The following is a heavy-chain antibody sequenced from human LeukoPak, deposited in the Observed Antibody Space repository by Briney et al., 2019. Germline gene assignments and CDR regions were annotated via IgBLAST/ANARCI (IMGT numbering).Heavy chain of an antibody. D-gene: IGHD1-26*01. J-gene: IGHJ6*03. CDR2: IYYSGST. V-gene: IGHV4-39*07. CDR1: GGSISSSSYY. CDR3: TRIWEFDYYYYMDV. Sequence: SETLSLTCTVSGGSISSSSYYWGWIRQPPGKGLEWIGSIYYSGSTYYNPSLKSRVTISVDTSKNQFSLKLSSVTAADTAVYYCTRIWEFDYYYYMDVWGKGTTVTVSS.